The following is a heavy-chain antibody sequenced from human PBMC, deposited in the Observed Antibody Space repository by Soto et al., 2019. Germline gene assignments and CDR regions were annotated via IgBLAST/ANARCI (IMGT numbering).Heavy chain of an antibody. V-gene: IGHV3-7*01. CDR2: INQDGSEK. D-gene: IGHD6-19*01. J-gene: IGHJ5*02. Sequence: EVQLVESGGGLVQPGESLRLSCEASGLTFGDYWMTWVRQAPGKGMEWVASINQDGSEKYYVDSVKGRFTISRDNAKKSLYLQTHSLTIEDTAIYYCARRGWYSDSWGQGTLVTAAS. CDR1: GLTFGDYW. CDR3: ARRGWYSDS.